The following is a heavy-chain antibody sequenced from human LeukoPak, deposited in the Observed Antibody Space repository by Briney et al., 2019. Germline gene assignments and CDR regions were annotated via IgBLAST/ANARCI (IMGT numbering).Heavy chain of an antibody. Sequence: GGSLRLSCAASGFTFESYWMSWVRQAPGKGLEWVASVKEGGSEKYYVDSVKGRFTISRDNAKNSLYLQMNSLRAEDAAVYYCARTAREMDVWGKGTTVTVSS. D-gene: IGHD2-21*02. J-gene: IGHJ6*04. CDR1: GFTFESYW. V-gene: IGHV3-7*01. CDR3: ARTAREMDV. CDR2: VKEGGSEK.